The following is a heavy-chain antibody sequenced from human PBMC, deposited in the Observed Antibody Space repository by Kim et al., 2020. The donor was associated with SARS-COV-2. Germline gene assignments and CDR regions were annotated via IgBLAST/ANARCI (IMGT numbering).Heavy chain of an antibody. V-gene: IGHV3-74*03. D-gene: IGHD3-9*01. J-gene: IGHJ4*02. Sequence: YADTVKGRFTLTRDNARNNLFLQMNSLRDEDTAVYYCARVGETTGYYFAYWGQGVLVTVSS. CDR3: ARVGETTGYYFAY.